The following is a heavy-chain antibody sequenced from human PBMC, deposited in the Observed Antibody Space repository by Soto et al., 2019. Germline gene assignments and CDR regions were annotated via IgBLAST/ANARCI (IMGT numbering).Heavy chain of an antibody. J-gene: IGHJ4*02. D-gene: IGHD1-1*01. CDR2: INPKSGGT. CDR1: GYTFTGNY. V-gene: IGHV1-2*04. CDR3: ARCPGTLGYLSIVY. Sequence: QVQLVQSGAEVKKPGASVKVSCKASGYTFTGNYMHWVRQAPGQGLEWMGWINPKSGGTNYAQKFQGWVTMTRDTSISTAYMELSRLISDDTAVYYCARCPGTLGYLSIVYWGQGTMVTVSS.